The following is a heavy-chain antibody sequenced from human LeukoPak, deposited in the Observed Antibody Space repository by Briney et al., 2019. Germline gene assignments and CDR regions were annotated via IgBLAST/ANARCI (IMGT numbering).Heavy chain of an antibody. Sequence: GASVKVSCKASGYTFTSYDINWVRQATGQGLEWMGWMNPNSGNTGYAQKFQGRVTMTRNTSISTAYMELSSLRSEDTAVYYCARGSAAVAGTYYYYYGMDVWGQGTTVTVSS. V-gene: IGHV1-8*01. CDR3: ARGSAAVAGTYYYYYGMDV. CDR1: GYTFTSYD. D-gene: IGHD6-19*01. J-gene: IGHJ6*02. CDR2: MNPNSGNT.